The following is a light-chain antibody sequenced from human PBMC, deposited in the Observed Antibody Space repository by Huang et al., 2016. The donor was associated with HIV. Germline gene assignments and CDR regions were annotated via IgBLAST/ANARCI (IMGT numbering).Light chain of an antibody. CDR1: QSVSSN. Sequence: EIVMTQSPATLSASPGERATLSCRASQSVSSNLAWYQHKPGQAPRLLIYGATTRATGIPARFSGSGSVTDFTLTISSLQSEDFAVYYCQQNNNWPPLFTFGPGTKVDIK. V-gene: IGKV3-15*01. J-gene: IGKJ3*01. CDR2: GAT. CDR3: QQNNNWPPLFT.